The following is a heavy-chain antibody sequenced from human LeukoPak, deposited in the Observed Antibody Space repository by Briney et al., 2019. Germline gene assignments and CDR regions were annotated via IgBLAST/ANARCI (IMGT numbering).Heavy chain of an antibody. CDR1: GFSFSSYS. J-gene: IGHJ3*02. V-gene: IGHV3-21*01. CDR2: ISASGNYI. CDR3: ARGLYYYGTDAFDI. D-gene: IGHD3-16*01. Sequence: PGGSLRLSCAAPGFSFSSYSMNWVRQAPGRGVEWVSSISASGNYIYYADSVKGRFTISRDSAENSLYLQMNSLRAEDTAVYYCARGLYYYGTDAFDIWGQGTMVTVS.